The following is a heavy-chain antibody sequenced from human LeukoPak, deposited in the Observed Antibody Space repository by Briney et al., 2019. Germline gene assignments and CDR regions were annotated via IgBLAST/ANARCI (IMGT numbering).Heavy chain of an antibody. Sequence: SETLSLTCTVSGGSISSYYWSWIRQPPRKGLEWIGYIYYSGSTNYNPSLKSRVTISVDTSKNQFSLKLSSVTAADTAVYYCARQSYGFYNWFDPWGQGTLVTVSS. CDR3: ARQSYGFYNWFDP. J-gene: IGHJ5*02. CDR1: GGSISSYY. CDR2: IYYSGST. V-gene: IGHV4-59*08. D-gene: IGHD5-18*01.